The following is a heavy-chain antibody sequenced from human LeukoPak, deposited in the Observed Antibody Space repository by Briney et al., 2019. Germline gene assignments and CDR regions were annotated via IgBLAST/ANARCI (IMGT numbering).Heavy chain of an antibody. CDR3: ARALAGIFSGYYYMDV. D-gene: IGHD6-19*01. Sequence: GGSLRLSCAASGFTFSSYSMNWVRQAPGKGLEWVSSISSSSSYIYYADSVKGRFTISRDNAKNSLYLQMNSLRAEDTAVYYCARALAGIFSGYYYMDVWGKGTTVTVSS. CDR2: ISSSSSYI. CDR1: GFTFSSYS. J-gene: IGHJ6*03. V-gene: IGHV3-21*01.